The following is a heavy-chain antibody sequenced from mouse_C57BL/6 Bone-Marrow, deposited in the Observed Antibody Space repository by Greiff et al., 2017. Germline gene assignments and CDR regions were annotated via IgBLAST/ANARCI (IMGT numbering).Heavy chain of an antibody. J-gene: IGHJ3*01. D-gene: IGHD2-3*01. CDR1: GYAFTNYL. CDR3: VIYDGCSFAY. Sequence: QVQLQQSGAELVRPGTSVKVSCKASGYAFTNYLIEWVKQRPGPGLEWIGVINPGSGGTNYNEKFKGKATLTADKSSRTAYMQLSSLTSEDSAVYFCVIYDGCSFAYGGQGTLVTVSA. CDR2: INPGSGGT. V-gene: IGHV1-54*01.